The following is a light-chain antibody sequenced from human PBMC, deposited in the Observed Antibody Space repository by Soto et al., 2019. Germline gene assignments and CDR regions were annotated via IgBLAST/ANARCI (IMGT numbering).Light chain of an antibody. J-gene: IGLJ1*01. CDR3: CSYAGSSTHV. CDR2: DVS. Sequence: QSVLTQPRSVSGSPGQSVTISCTGTSSDVGGYNYVSWYQQHPGKAPKLMIYDVSKRPSGVPDRFSGSKSGNTASLTISGLQAEDEADYYCCSYAGSSTHVFGTVTKVTVL. CDR1: SSDVGGYNY. V-gene: IGLV2-11*01.